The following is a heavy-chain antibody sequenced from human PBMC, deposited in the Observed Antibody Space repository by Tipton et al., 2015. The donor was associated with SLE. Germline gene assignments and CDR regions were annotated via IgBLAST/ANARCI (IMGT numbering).Heavy chain of an antibody. V-gene: IGHV4-59*01. D-gene: IGHD2-2*01. J-gene: IGHJ4*02. CDR3: ARGDCSSTSCLDY. CDR2: IYYSGST. Sequence: LRLSCTVSGGSISSYYWSWVRQPPGKGLEWIGYIYYSGSTNYNPSLKSRVTISVDTSKNQFSLKLSSVTAADTAVYYCARGDCSSTSCLDYWGQGTLVTVSS. CDR1: GGSISSYY.